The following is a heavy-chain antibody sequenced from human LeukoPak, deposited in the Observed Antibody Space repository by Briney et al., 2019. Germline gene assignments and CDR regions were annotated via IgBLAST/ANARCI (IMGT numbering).Heavy chain of an antibody. J-gene: IGHJ4*02. CDR2: ISSSGSTI. CDR1: GFTFSDYY. CDR3: AREFVWGRYGSGSYYPDY. Sequence: GGSLRLSCAASGFTFSDYYMSWIRQAPGKGLEWVPYISSSGSTIYYADSVKGRFTISRDNAKNSLYLQMNSLRAEDTAVYYCAREFVWGRYGSGSYYPDYWGQGTLVTVSS. D-gene: IGHD3-10*01. V-gene: IGHV3-11*01.